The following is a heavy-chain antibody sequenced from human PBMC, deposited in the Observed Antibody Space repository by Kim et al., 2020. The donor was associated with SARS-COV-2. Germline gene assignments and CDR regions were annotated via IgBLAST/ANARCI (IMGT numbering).Heavy chain of an antibody. CDR2: INGGRGDT. V-gene: IGHV1-3*01. CDR1: GYTFTDYH. J-gene: IGHJ1*01. Sequence: ASVKVSCKASGYTFTDYHLHWLRQAPGLRLEWMGCINGGRGDTKYSQKFQGRVMFTRDTSASTVYMDLSSLRSEDTAIFYCVRVAVTGTGYFQHWGQGTLVTVSS. CDR3: VRVAVTGTGYFQH. D-gene: IGHD6-19*01.